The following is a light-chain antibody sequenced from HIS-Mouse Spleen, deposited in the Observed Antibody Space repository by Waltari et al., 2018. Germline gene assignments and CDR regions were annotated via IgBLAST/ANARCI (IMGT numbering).Light chain of an antibody. J-gene: IGLJ2*01. V-gene: IGLV1-47*01. CDR1: SSNIGSNY. CDR2: RKN. Sequence: QSVLTQPPSASGTPGQRVTISCSGSSSNIGSNYVYWYQQLPGTAPKLLIYRKNTRPSGVPDRFSGSKSGTSASLAISGLRSEDEADYYCAAWDDSLSGHVVFGGGTKLTVL. CDR3: AAWDDSLSGHVV.